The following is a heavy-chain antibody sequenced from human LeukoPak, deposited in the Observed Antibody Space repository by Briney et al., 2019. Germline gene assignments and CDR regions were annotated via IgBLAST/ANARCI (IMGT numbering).Heavy chain of an antibody. J-gene: IGHJ3*02. CDR1: GGSISSYY. CDR2: IYYSGST. V-gene: IGHV4-59*01. D-gene: IGHD3-10*01. CDR3: ASHGSLPGDAFDI. Sequence: SETLSLTCTVSGGSISSYYWSWIRQPPGKGLEWIGYIYYSGSTNYNASLKSRVTISVDTPKNQFSLKLSSVTAADTAVYYCASHGSLPGDAFDIWGQGTMVTVSS.